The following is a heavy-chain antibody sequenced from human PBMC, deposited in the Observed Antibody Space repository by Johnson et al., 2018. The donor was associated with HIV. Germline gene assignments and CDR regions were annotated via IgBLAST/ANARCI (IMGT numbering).Heavy chain of an antibody. CDR1: GFTFSSYG. J-gene: IGHJ3*02. CDR2: IRYDGSNK. CDR3: ARAHLIFPKNAFDI. Sequence: QVRLVESGGGVVQPGGSLRLSCAASGFTFSSYGMHWVRQAPGKGLEWVAFIRYDGSNKYYVDSVKGRFTISRDNAQDSLYLQMNSLRVEDTAVYFCARAHLIFPKNAFDIWGRGTMVTVSS. V-gene: IGHV3-30*02. D-gene: IGHD3-3*02.